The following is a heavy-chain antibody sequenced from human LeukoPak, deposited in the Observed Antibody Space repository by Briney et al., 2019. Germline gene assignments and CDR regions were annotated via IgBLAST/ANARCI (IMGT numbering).Heavy chain of an antibody. D-gene: IGHD3-10*01. V-gene: IGHV4-59*12. J-gene: IGHJ5*02. CDR1: GGSISSYY. CDR2: IYYSGST. CDR3: ARGLTYYYGSGSYHWFDP. Sequence: SETLSLTCTVSGGSISSYYWSWIRQPPGKGLEWIGYIYYSGSTNYNPSLKSRVTISVDTSKNQFSLKLSSVTAADTAVYYCARGLTYYYGSGSYHWFDPWGQGTLVTVSS.